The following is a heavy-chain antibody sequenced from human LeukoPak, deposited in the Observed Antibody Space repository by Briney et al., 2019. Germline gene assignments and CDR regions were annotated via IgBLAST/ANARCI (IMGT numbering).Heavy chain of an antibody. D-gene: IGHD3-3*01. CDR1: GFTFSNAW. Sequence: GGSLRLSCAASGFTFSNAWMGWVRQAPGKGREWVGRIKSKADGGTTDYAAPVTGRFTISRDDSKNTLYLQMNSLKTEDTAVYYCTTPYDFWSGYYDYRGQGTLVTASS. V-gene: IGHV3-15*01. CDR2: IKSKADGGTT. J-gene: IGHJ4*02. CDR3: TTPYDFWSGYYDY.